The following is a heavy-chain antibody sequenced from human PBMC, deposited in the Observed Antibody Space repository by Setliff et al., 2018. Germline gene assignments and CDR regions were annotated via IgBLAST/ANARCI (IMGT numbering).Heavy chain of an antibody. D-gene: IGHD1-26*01. CDR2: IYTSGST. V-gene: IGHV4-4*07. Sequence: PSETLSLTCTVSGGSISNYYWSWIRQPAGKRLEWIGRIYTSGSTNYNPSLKSRVTMSVDTSKNQFSLKLSSVTAADTAVYYCARKGISALSGAFDMWGQGTMVTVSS. J-gene: IGHJ3*02. CDR1: GGSISNYY. CDR3: ARKGISALSGAFDM.